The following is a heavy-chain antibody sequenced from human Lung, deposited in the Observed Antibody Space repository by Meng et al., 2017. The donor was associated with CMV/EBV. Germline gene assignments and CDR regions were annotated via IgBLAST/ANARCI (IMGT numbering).Heavy chain of an antibody. CDR1: GGSISSYY. Sequence: SETLSLTCTVSGGSISSYYWSWIRQPPGKGLEWIGYIYYSGSTNYNPSLKSRVTISVDTSKNQFSLKLSSVTAADTAVYYCARDNPGTAMVAHNYGMDVWGQGTTVTVSS. D-gene: IGHD5-18*01. J-gene: IGHJ6*02. CDR2: IYYSGST. CDR3: ARDNPGTAMVAHNYGMDV. V-gene: IGHV4-59*01.